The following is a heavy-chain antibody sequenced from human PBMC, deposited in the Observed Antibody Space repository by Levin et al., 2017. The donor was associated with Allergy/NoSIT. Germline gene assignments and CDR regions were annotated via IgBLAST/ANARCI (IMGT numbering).Heavy chain of an antibody. CDR3: ARDRPLDTANPFDP. CDR1: GFTFSSYA. Sequence: GGSLRLSCAASGFTFSSYAMHWVRQAPGKGLEWVAVISYDGSNKYYADSVKGRFTISRDNSKNTLYLQMNSLRAEDTAVYYCARDRPLDTANPFDPWGQGTLVTVSS. CDR2: ISYDGSNK. V-gene: IGHV3-30-3*01. J-gene: IGHJ5*02. D-gene: IGHD5-18*01.